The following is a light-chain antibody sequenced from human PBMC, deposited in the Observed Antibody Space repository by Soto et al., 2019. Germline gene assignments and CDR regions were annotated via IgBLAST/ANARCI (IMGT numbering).Light chain of an antibody. CDR2: GAS. CDR3: QQYGSSPLFT. Sequence: EIVLTQSPGTLSLSPGERATLSCRASQTVTNNYLAWYQQKPGQAPRLLIFGASSRATDIPDRFGGSGSGTDFTLTISSLETEDFAVYYCQQYGSSPLFTFGPGTKVDLK. V-gene: IGKV3-20*01. J-gene: IGKJ3*01. CDR1: QTVTNNY.